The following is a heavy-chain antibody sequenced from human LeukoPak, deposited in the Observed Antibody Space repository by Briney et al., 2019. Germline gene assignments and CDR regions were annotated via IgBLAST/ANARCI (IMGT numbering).Heavy chain of an antibody. CDR2: ISPNSGGT. CDR1: GYSFTAYY. D-gene: IGHD6-19*01. J-gene: IGHJ4*02. V-gene: IGHV1-2*02. CDR3: ARQPFIAVAVEYYFDF. Sequence: ASVKVSCKASGYSFTAYYMHWVRQAPGQGLEWMGWISPNSGGTNSAQKFQGRVTMTRDTSIGTAYMELSRLTSDDTAVYYCARQPFIAVAVEYYFDFWGQGSLVTVSS.